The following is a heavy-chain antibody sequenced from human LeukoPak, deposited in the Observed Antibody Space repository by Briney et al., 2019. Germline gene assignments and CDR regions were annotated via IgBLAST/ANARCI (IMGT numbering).Heavy chain of an antibody. CDR2: INSSSGST. D-gene: IGHD3-10*01. CDR3: ARDSSGSGSVDV. CDR1: GYTFTSYY. J-gene: IGHJ6*04. Sequence: ASVNVSCKASGYTFTSYYINWVRQAPGQGLEWMGIINSSSGSTSYAQKFQDRVIMTRDTSTSTVHMELSSLRSEDTAVYYCARDSSGSGSVDVWGEGTTVSVSS. V-gene: IGHV1-46*01.